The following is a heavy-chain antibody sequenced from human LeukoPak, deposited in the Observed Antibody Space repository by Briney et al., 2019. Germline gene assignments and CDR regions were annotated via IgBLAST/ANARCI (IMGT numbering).Heavy chain of an antibody. CDR1: GFTFSSYG. CDR2: ISGSGGST. D-gene: IGHD3-22*01. Sequence: PGRSLRLSCAASGFTFSSYGMHWVRQAPGKGLEWVSAISGSGGSTYYADSVKGRFTISRDNSKNTLYLQMNSLRAEDTAVYYCAKDFMIVVVRLTFDYWGQGTLVTVSS. V-gene: IGHV3-23*01. CDR3: AKDFMIVVVRLTFDY. J-gene: IGHJ4*02.